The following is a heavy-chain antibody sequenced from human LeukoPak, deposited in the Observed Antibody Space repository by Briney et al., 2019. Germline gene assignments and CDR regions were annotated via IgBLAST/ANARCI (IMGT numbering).Heavy chain of an antibody. CDR2: TYYRSKWYN. CDR3: ARDDLTGIAVAGTYFDY. V-gene: IGHV6-1*01. D-gene: IGHD6-19*01. J-gene: IGHJ4*02. CDR1: GDSVSSNSAA. Sequence: SQTLSLTFAISGDSVSSNSAAWNWLRQSPSRGLEWLGRTYYRSKWYNDYAVSVKSRITINPDTSKNQFSLQLNSVTPEDTAVYYCARDDLTGIAVAGTYFDYWGQGTLVTVSS.